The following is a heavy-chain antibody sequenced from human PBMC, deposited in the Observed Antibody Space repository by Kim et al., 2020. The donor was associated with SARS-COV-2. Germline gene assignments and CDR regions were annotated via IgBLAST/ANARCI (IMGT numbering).Heavy chain of an antibody. J-gene: IGHJ4*02. CDR3: AKGSLWGGDY. CDR2: ISGSGSAI. D-gene: IGHD3-10*01. Sequence: GGSLRLSCAASGFTFRDFSMSWIRQTPGKGLEWLSYISGSGSAIYYADSVKSRFTISRDNAKNSLYLQMNSLRVEDTAVYYCAKGSLWGGDYWGQGTLVTVSS. CDR1: GFTFRDFS. V-gene: IGHV3-11*01.